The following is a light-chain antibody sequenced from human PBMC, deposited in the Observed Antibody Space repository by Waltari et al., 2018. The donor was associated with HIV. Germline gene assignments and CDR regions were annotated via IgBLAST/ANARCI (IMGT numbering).Light chain of an antibody. J-gene: IGLJ3*02. V-gene: IGLV1-51*01. Sequence: QSVLKQPPSVSAAPGQKVIISCPGSSSKFGNDFVSWYQHLPGAAPKLLIYKNEKRPSGIFDRFSGSKSGTSATLGITGLQTGDEADYYCGTCDTSLGAGVFGGGTKLTVL. CDR1: SSKFGNDF. CDR2: KNE. CDR3: GTCDTSLGAGV.